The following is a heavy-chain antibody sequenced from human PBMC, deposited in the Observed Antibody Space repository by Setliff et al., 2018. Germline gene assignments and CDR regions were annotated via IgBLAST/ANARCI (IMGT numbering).Heavy chain of an antibody. CDR1: GFSLSTSGVG. V-gene: IGHV2-5*02. CDR2: IYWDDDK. Sequence: GSGPTLVNPTQTLTLTCTFSGFSLSTSGVGVGWIRQPPGKALEWLALIYWDDDKRYSPSLKSRLTITKDTSKNQVVLTMTNMEPVDTATYYCARCITIFGVVIPNAFDYWGQGTLVTVSS. D-gene: IGHD3-3*01. J-gene: IGHJ4*02. CDR3: ARCITIFGVVIPNAFDY.